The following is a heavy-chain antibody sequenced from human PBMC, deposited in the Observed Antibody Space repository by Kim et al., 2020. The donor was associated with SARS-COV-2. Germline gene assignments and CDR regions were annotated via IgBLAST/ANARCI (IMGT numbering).Heavy chain of an antibody. J-gene: IGHJ5*02. CDR2: IYYSGST. CDR3: ARVASSIAVAFAFDP. V-gene: IGHV4-59*01. D-gene: IGHD6-19*01. Sequence: SETLSLTCTVSGGSISSYYWSWIRQPPGKGLEWIGYIYYSGSTNYNPSLKSRVTISVDTSKNQFSLKLSSVTAADTAVYYCARVASSIAVAFAFDPWGQGTLVTVSS. CDR1: GGSISSYY.